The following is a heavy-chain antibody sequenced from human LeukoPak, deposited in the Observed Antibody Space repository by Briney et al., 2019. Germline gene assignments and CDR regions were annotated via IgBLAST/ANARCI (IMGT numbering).Heavy chain of an antibody. J-gene: IGHJ4*02. D-gene: IGHD3-22*01. CDR1: GYSFTSYW. CDR2: IYPGDSDT. Sequence: GESLKISCKGSGYSFTSYWIGWVRQMPGKGLEWMGIIYPGDSDTRYSPPFQGQVTISADKSISTAYLQWSSLKASDTAMYYCARHRYYYDSSGYYYEGYYFDYWGQGTLVTVSS. CDR3: ARHRYYYDSSGYYYEGYYFDY. V-gene: IGHV5-51*01.